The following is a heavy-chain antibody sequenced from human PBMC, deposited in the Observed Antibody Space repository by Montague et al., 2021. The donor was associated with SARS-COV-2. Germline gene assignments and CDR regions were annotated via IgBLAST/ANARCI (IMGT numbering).Heavy chain of an antibody. D-gene: IGHD2-21*02. V-gene: IGHV3-30*04. CDR1: GFTFRSYT. CDR2: ISDSSSNI. J-gene: IGHJ5*02. CDR3: ARDGHRGLRIDGRFDP. Sequence: SLRLSCAASGFTFRSYTMHWVRQTPGKGLEWVSSISDSSSNIFYADSVKGRFTISRDNSKNSLYLQMNSLRADDTAVYYCARDGHRGLRIDGRFDPWGQGTLVTVSS.